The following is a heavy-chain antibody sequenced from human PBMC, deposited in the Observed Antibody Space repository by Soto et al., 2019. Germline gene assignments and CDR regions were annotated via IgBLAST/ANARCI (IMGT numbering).Heavy chain of an antibody. D-gene: IGHD3-16*01. V-gene: IGHV4-31*03. J-gene: IGHJ5*02. CDR2: IYYSGST. CDR1: GGSISSGCYY. Sequence: QVQLQESGPGLVKPSQTLSLTCTVSGGSISSGCYYWSWIRQHPGKGLEWIGYIYYSGSTYYNPSLKRRVTISVDPSKNQFSLKLSSVTAADTAVYYCAREILRPGGRRFDPWGQGTLVTVSS. CDR3: AREILRPGGRRFDP.